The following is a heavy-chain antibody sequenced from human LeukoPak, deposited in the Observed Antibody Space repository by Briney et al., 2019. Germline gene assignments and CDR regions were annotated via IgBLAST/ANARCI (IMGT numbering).Heavy chain of an antibody. V-gene: IGHV3-21*01. CDR1: GFTFSSYS. CDR2: ISSSSSYI. CDR3: ARDYHLGYCSSTSCSDAFDI. Sequence: PGGSLRLSCAASGFTFSSYSMNWVRQAPGKGLEWVSSISSSSSYIYYADSVKGRFTISRDNAKNSLYLQMNSLRAEDTAVYYCARDYHLGYCSSTSCSDAFDIWGQGTMATVSS. D-gene: IGHD2-2*01. J-gene: IGHJ3*02.